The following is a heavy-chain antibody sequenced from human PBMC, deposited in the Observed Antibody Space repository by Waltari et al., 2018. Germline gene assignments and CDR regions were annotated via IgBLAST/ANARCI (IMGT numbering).Heavy chain of an antibody. D-gene: IGHD4-17*01. V-gene: IGHV3-30-3*01. CDR2: ISYDGSNK. J-gene: IGHJ6*03. CDR3: ARGLRRSNYYYYMDV. Sequence: QVQLVESGGGVVQPGRSLRLSCAASGCTFSSYAMHWVRQAPGKGLEWVAVISYDGSNKYYADSVKGRFTISRDNSKNTLYLQMNSLRAEDTAVYYCARGLRRSNYYYYMDVWGKGTTVTISS. CDR1: GCTFSSYA.